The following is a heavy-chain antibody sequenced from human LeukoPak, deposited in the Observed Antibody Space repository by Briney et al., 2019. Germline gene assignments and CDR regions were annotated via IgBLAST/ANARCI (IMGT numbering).Heavy chain of an antibody. Sequence: SETLSLTCTVSGGSISSYYWSWIRQPPGKGLEWIGEINHSGSTNYNPSLKSRVTISVDTSKNQFSLKLSSVTAADTAVYYCARDTYYYDSSGYYYLFDYWGQGTLVTVSS. CDR3: ARDTYYYDSSGYYYLFDY. V-gene: IGHV4-34*01. CDR2: INHSGST. J-gene: IGHJ4*02. D-gene: IGHD3-22*01. CDR1: GGSISSYY.